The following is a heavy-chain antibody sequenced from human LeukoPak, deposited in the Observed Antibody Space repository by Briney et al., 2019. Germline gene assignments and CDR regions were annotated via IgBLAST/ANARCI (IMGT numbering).Heavy chain of an antibody. D-gene: IGHD3-22*01. J-gene: IGHJ4*02. CDR2: INHSGST. Sequence: PSETLSLTCAVYGGSFSGYYWSWIRQPPGKGLEWIGEINHSGSTNYNPSLKSRVTISVDTSKNQFSLKLSSVTAADTAVYYCARGLLYYYDSSGYAFDYWGQGTLVTVSS. V-gene: IGHV4-34*01. CDR3: ARGLLYYYDSSGYAFDY. CDR1: GGSFSGYY.